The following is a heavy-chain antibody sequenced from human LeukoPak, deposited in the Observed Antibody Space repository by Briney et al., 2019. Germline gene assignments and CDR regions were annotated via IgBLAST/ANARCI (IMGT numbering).Heavy chain of an antibody. V-gene: IGHV3-21*01. Sequence: PGRSLSLSCAASGFTFSSYSMNWVRQAPGKGLEWVSSISSSSSYIYYADSVKGRFTISRDNAKNSLYLQMNSLRAEDTAVYYCAREGCGGDCIFNWFDPWGQGTLVTVSS. CDR1: GFTFSSYS. J-gene: IGHJ5*02. D-gene: IGHD2-21*02. CDR2: ISSSSSYI. CDR3: AREGCGGDCIFNWFDP.